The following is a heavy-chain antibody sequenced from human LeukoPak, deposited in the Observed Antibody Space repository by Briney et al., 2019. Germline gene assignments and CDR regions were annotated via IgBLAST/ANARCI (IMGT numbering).Heavy chain of an antibody. V-gene: IGHV3-21*01. Sequence: GGSLRLSCAASGFTFSDYAMNWVRQAPGKGLEWVSSISSSSSYIYYADSVKGRFTISRDNAKNSLYLQMNSLRAEDTAVYYCARDTPSYSYYGMDVWGKGTTVTVSS. CDR2: ISSSSSYI. J-gene: IGHJ6*04. CDR1: GFTFSDYA. CDR3: ARDTPSYSYYGMDV.